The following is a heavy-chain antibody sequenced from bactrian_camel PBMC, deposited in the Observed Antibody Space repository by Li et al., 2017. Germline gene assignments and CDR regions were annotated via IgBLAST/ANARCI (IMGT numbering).Heavy chain of an antibody. CDR3: AAASRQPRDYDYWADFPY. CDR2: IDSDGST. D-gene: IGHD4*01. J-gene: IGHJ6*01. V-gene: IGHV3S55*01. CDR1: GFNFVTERYC. Sequence: HVQLVESGGGSVKEGGSLRVSCVASGFNFVTERYCMAWFRQAPGKPREEVARIDSDGSTVYADSVKGRFTISKDTAKNTLYLQMNSLKPEDTAMYYCAAASRQPRDYDYWADFPYWGQGTQVTVS.